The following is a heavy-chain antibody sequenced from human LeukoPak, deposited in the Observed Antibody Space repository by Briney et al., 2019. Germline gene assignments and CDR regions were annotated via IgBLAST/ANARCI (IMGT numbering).Heavy chain of an antibody. CDR3: ARGHYYGSGSYRRPYYYYYYGMDV. CDR2: INHSGST. J-gene: IGHJ6*02. CDR1: GGSFSGYY. D-gene: IGHD3-10*01. Sequence: SETLSLTCAVYGGSFSGYYWSWIRQPPGKGLEWIGEINHSGSTNYNPSLKSRVTISVDTSKNQFSLKLSSVTAADTAVYYCARGHYYGSGSYRRPYYYYYYGMDVWGQGTTVTVSS. V-gene: IGHV4-34*01.